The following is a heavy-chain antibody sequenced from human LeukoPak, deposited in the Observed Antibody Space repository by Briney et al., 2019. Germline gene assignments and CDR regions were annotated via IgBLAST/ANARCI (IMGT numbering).Heavy chain of an antibody. CDR2: IYYSGST. CDR1: GGSISSSSYY. V-gene: IGHV4-39*01. D-gene: IGHD5-12*01. J-gene: IGHJ4*02. Sequence: SETLSLTCTVSGGSISSSSYYWGWIRQPPGKGLEWIGSIYYSGSTYYNPSLKSRVTISLDTSKNQFSLKLSSVTAADTAVYYCARSSGYDFDYWGQGTLVTVSS. CDR3: ARSSGYDFDY.